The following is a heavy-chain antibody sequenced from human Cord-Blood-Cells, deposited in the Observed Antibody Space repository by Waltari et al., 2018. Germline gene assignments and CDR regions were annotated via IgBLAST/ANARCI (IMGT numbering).Heavy chain of an antibody. CDR1: YY. CDR3: ARRGDCSSTSCYAFDI. J-gene: IGHJ3*02. D-gene: IGHD2-2*01. Sequence: YYWSWIRQPPGKGLEWIGYIYYSGSTYYNPSLKSRVTISVDTSKNQFSLKLSSVTAADTAVYYCARRGDCSSTSCYAFDIWGQGTMVTVSS. CDR2: IYYSGST. V-gene: IGHV4-30-4*08.